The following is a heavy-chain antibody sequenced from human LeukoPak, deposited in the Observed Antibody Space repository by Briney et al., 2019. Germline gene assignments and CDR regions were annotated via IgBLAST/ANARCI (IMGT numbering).Heavy chain of an antibody. D-gene: IGHD1-7*01. Sequence: SVKVSCKASGDTFSRYAISWVRQAPGQGLEWMGGINPIFGTANYAQKFQGRVTITTDEYTNTAYMELSSLRSEDTAVYYCARDNYAGANWFDPWGQGTLVTVSS. CDR3: ARDNYAGANWFDP. V-gene: IGHV1-69*05. J-gene: IGHJ5*02. CDR2: INPIFGTA. CDR1: GDTFSRYA.